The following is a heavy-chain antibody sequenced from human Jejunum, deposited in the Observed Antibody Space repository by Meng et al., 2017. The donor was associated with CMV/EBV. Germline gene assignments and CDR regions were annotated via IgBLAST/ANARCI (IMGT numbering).Heavy chain of an antibody. Sequence: QVQLVQSGPEVKSPGASVKVSCKASGYTFTHYGITWVRQAPGQGLEYMGWISPYDGDTNYPHKIQARVTLTTDSSTTTAYMELRSLTFDDTAVYYCATVAECSGGSCYFDYWGQGTLVTVSS. CDR2: ISPYDGDT. CDR1: GYTFTHYG. D-gene: IGHD2-15*01. V-gene: IGHV1-18*01. CDR3: ATVAECSGGSCYFDY. J-gene: IGHJ4*02.